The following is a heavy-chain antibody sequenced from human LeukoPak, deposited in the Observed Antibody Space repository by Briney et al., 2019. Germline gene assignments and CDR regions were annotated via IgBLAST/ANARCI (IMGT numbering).Heavy chain of an antibody. V-gene: IGHV4-38-2*02. Sequence: KASETLSLTCSVSGYSITSGYYWGWIRQPPGKGLEWIGSFYHRGNTFYNPSLESRVTISVDTSKNQFSLKLSSVTAADTALYYCARDRLLPSAMGYYYMDVWGKGTTVTVSS. D-gene: IGHD2-2*01. J-gene: IGHJ6*03. CDR1: GYSITSGYY. CDR2: FYHRGNT. CDR3: ARDRLLPSAMGYYYMDV.